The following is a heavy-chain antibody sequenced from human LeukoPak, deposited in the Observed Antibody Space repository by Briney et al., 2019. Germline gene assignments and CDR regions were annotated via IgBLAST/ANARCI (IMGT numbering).Heavy chain of an antibody. D-gene: IGHD2-2*01. J-gene: IGHJ4*02. V-gene: IGHV3-7*03. Sequence: GSLRLSCVASGFTFRNYWMSWVRQAPGKGLEWVANIKQDGSEKYYVDSVKGRFTISRDNAKNSLYLQMNSLRAEDTAVYYCARGRSSGTKFDYWGQGTLVTVSS. CDR3: ARGRSSGTKFDY. CDR2: IKQDGSEK. CDR1: GFTFRNYW.